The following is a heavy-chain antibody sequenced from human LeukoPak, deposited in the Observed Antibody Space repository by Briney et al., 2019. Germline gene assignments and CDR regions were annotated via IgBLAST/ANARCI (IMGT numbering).Heavy chain of an antibody. CDR3: TTEGLPGSFDY. Sequence: GGSLRLSCAASGFTFSSYAMSWVRQAPGKGLEWVGRIKNKVDAGTAEYAAPVKSRFSISRDDSKNTVYLQMNSLETEDTGMYYCTTEGLPGSFDYWGQGTLVTVSS. CDR2: IKNKVDAGTA. D-gene: IGHD4-11*01. V-gene: IGHV3-15*01. CDR1: GFTFSSYA. J-gene: IGHJ4*02.